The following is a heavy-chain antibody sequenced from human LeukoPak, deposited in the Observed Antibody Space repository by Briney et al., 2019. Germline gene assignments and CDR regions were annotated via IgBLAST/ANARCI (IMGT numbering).Heavy chain of an antibody. Sequence: SETLSLTCTVSGGSISSYYWSWIRQPAGKGLEWIGRIYSNGITNYNPSLKSRVTMSVDTSKKELSLKLSSVTAADTAVYYCASSPNFYYYYMDVWGKGTTVTVSS. J-gene: IGHJ6*03. CDR2: IYSNGIT. V-gene: IGHV4-4*07. CDR1: GGSISSYY. CDR3: ASSPNFYYYYMDV.